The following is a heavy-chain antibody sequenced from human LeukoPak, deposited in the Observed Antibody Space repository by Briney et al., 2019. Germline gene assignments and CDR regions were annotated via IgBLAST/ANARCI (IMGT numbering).Heavy chain of an antibody. J-gene: IGHJ4*02. Sequence: SSVKVSCKSSGYTFTSYDINWVRQATGQGLEWMGWMNPNSGNTGYAQKFQGRVTMTRNTSISTAYMELSSLRSEDTAVYYCARGTTLLGFDYWGQGTLVTVSS. V-gene: IGHV1-8*01. CDR3: ARGTTLLGFDY. CDR1: GYTFTSYD. CDR2: MNPNSGNT. D-gene: IGHD1-1*01.